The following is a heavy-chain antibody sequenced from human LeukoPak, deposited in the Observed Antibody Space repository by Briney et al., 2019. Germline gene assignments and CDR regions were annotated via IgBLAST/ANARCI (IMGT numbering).Heavy chain of an antibody. CDR2: IIPIFGTA. J-gene: IGHJ4*02. D-gene: IGHD3-22*01. CDR3: ARSLFYYYDSSGYLFDY. V-gene: IGHV1-69*13. CDR1: GGTFSSYA. Sequence: SVKVSCKASGGTFSSYAISWVRQAPGQGLEWMGGIIPIFGTANYAQKFQGRVTITADESTSTAYMELSSLRSEDTAVYYCARSLFYYYDSSGYLFDYWGQGTLVTVSS.